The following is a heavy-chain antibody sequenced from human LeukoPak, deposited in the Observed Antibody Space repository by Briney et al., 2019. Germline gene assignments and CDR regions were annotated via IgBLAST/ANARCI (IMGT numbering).Heavy chain of an antibody. CDR2: MNPNSGNT. V-gene: IGHV1-8*01. Sequence: ASVKVSRKASGYTFTSYDINWVRQATGQGLEWMGWMNPNSGNTGYAQKFQGRVTMTRNTSISTAYMELSSLRSEDTAVYYCARGGLRFLEWLSSAYNWFDPWGQGTLVTVSS. J-gene: IGHJ5*02. CDR1: GYTFTSYD. D-gene: IGHD3-3*01. CDR3: ARGGLRFLEWLSSAYNWFDP.